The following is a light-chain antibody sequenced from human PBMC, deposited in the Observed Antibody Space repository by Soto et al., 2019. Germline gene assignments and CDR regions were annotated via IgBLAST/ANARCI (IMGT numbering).Light chain of an antibody. CDR3: QQYNTWPPYT. V-gene: IGKV3-15*01. CDR1: RSVGSN. J-gene: IGKJ2*01. CDR2: DAS. Sequence: EIVMTQSPATLSVSPGKRVTLSCRASRSVGSNLAWYQQKPGQAPRLLIYDASTRATGLPARFSGSGSGTDFTLTISNLQSEDFAVYYCQQYNTWPPYTFGPGTKVDIK.